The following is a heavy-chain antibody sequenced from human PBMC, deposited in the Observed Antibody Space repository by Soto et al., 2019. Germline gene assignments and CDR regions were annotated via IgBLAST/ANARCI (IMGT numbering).Heavy chain of an antibody. Sequence: ASVKVSCKASGYTFTSYYMHWVRQAPGQGLEWMGIINPSGGSTSYAQKFQGRVTMTRDTSTSTVYMELSSLRSEDTAVYYCARDGLPIVVVTAISSHYYYGMDVWG. D-gene: IGHD2-21*02. CDR1: GYTFTSYY. CDR2: INPSGGST. J-gene: IGHJ6*02. V-gene: IGHV1-46*01. CDR3: ARDGLPIVVVTAISSHYYYGMDV.